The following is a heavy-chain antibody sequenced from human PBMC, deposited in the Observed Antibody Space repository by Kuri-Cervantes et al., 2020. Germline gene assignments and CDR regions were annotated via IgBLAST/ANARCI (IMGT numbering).Heavy chain of an antibody. J-gene: IGHJ4*02. CDR1: GFTFSNYW. CDR3: ARVGPLYCSGGSCYWGYFDY. Sequence: GESLKISCAASGFTFSNYWMHWVRQAPGKGLVWVSRINSDGSSTSYADSVEGRFTISRDNAKNTLYLQMNSLRADDTAVYYCARVGPLYCSGGSCYWGYFDYWGQGTLVTVSS. D-gene: IGHD2-15*01. V-gene: IGHV3-74*01. CDR2: INSDGSST.